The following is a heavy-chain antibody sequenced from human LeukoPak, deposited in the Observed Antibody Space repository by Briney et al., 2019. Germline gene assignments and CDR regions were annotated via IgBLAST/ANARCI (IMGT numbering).Heavy chain of an antibody. D-gene: IGHD3-10*01. Sequence: ASVKVSCKASGYTFTAYYIHWVRQAPGQGLEYMGWINPNSGGTNYAQKFQGRVTMTRDTSITTAYMELNSLRSDDTAVYYCAAHGSGRFDAFDIWGQGTMVTVSS. CDR1: GYTFTAYY. CDR3: AAHGSGRFDAFDI. V-gene: IGHV1-2*02. J-gene: IGHJ3*02. CDR2: INPNSGGT.